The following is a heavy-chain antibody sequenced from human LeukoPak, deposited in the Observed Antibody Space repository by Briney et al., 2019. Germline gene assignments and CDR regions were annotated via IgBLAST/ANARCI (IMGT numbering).Heavy chain of an antibody. CDR2: IKQDGSEK. J-gene: IGHJ4*02. V-gene: IGHV3-7*03. Sequence: GGSLRLSCAASGFIFNKYWMSWVRQAPGKGLEWVANIKQDGSEKYYADPVKGRFTISRDNAQNSVYLQMNSVRAEDTAVYYCAQEVVPAALFDYWGQGTLVTVSS. CDR3: AQEVVPAALFDY. CDR1: GFIFNKYW. D-gene: IGHD2-2*01.